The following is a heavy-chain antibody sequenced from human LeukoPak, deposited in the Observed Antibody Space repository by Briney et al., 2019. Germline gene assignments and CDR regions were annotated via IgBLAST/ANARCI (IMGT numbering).Heavy chain of an antibody. CDR2: INPNSGGT. Sequence: ASVKVSCKASGYTFTGYYMHWVRQAPGQGLEWMGWINPNSGGTNYAQKFQGRVTMTRDTSISTAYMELSRLRSDDTAVYYCARDCSSTSCYYGSDPWGQGTLVTVSS. V-gene: IGHV1-2*02. CDR3: ARDCSSTSCYYGSDP. CDR1: GYTFTGYY. D-gene: IGHD2-2*01. J-gene: IGHJ5*02.